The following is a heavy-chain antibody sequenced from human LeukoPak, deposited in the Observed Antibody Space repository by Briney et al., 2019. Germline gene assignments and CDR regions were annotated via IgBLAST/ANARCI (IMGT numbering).Heavy chain of an antibody. J-gene: IGHJ4*02. V-gene: IGHV3-23*01. CDR1: GFTFSSYG. D-gene: IGHD5-18*01. CDR3: AKDRGYSDGRHFDY. CDR2: IGPSGSST. Sequence: GGSLRLSCAASGFTFSSYGMNWVRQAPGKGLEWVSGIGPSGSSTYYADSVKGRFTISRDNSKNTLFLQMNSLRVEDTALYYCAKDRGYSDGRHFDYWGQGTLVTVSS.